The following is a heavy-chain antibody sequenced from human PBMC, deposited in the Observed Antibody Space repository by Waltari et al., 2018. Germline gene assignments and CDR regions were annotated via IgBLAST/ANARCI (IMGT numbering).Heavy chain of an antibody. Sequence: EVQLVESGGGLVQPGGSLSLSCAASGFTFSTYWMHWVRQAPGKGLVWVSRINSDGSSTSYADSVKGRFTISRDNAKKTLYLQMNSLRAEDTAVYYCARGSSSGWSGEDYWGQGTLVTVSS. J-gene: IGHJ4*02. V-gene: IGHV3-74*01. D-gene: IGHD6-19*01. CDR3: ARGSSSGWSGEDY. CDR2: INSDGSST. CDR1: GFTFSTYW.